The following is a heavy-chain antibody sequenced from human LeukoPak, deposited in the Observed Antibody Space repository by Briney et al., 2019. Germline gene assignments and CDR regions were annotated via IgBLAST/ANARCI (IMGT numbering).Heavy chain of an antibody. CDR1: GGSFSGYY. V-gene: IGHV4-34*01. J-gene: IGHJ4*02. CDR2: INHSGST. Sequence: PSETLSLTCAVYGGSFSGYYWSWIRQPPGKGLEWIGEINHSGSTNYNPSLKSRVTISVDTSKNQFSLKLSSVTAADTAVYYCARHGGYYFDYWGQGNLVTVSS. CDR3: ARHGGYYFDY. D-gene: IGHD3-16*01.